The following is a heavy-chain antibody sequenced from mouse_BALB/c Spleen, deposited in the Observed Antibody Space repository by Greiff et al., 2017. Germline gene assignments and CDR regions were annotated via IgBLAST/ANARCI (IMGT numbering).Heavy chain of an antibody. CDR3: TRSIYYDYAWFAY. J-gene: IGHJ3*01. V-gene: IGHV6-6*02. CDR2: IRLKSNNYAT. Sequence: EVMLVESGGGLVQPGGSMKLSCVASGFTFSNYWMNWVRQSPEKGLEWVAEIRLKSNNYATHYAESVKGRFTISRDDSKSSVYLQMNNLRAEDTGIYYCTRSIYYDYAWFAYWGQGTLVTVSA. CDR1: GFTFSNYW. D-gene: IGHD2-4*01.